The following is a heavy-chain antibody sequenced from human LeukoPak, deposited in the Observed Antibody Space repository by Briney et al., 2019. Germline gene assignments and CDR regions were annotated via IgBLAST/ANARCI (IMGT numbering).Heavy chain of an antibody. D-gene: IGHD6-6*01. V-gene: IGHV3-21*01. CDR2: ISSSSSYI. J-gene: IGHJ4*02. CDR3: ARDFKYSNY. Sequence: PGGSLGLSCAASGFTFSSYSMSWVRQAPGKGLEWVSSISSSSSYIDYADSVRGRFTISRDNAKNSLYLQMNSLRAEDTAVYYCARDFKYSNYWGQGTLVTVSS. CDR1: GFTFSSYS.